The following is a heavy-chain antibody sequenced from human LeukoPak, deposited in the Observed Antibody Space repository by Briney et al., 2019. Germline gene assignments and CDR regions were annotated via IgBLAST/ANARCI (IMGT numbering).Heavy chain of an antibody. Sequence: ASVKVSCKASGYTFTSYDINWVRQATGQGLEWMGWMNPNSGNTGYAQKFQGRVTMTRNTSISTAYMELSGLRSEDTAVYYCARARMYSGGWYWGFAPWGQGTLVTVSS. CDR1: GYTFTSYD. D-gene: IGHD6-19*01. J-gene: IGHJ5*02. V-gene: IGHV1-8*01. CDR3: ARARMYSGGWYWGFAP. CDR2: MNPNSGNT.